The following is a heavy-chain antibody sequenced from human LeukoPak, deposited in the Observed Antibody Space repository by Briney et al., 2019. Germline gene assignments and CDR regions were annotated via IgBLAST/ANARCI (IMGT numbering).Heavy chain of an antibody. D-gene: IGHD4-17*01. V-gene: IGHV4-4*02. CDR1: GGSISSSNW. Sequence: SETLSLTCAVSGGSISSSNWWSWVRQPPGKGLEWIGEIYHSGSTNYNPSLKSRVTISVDKSKNQFSLKLSSVTAADTAVYYCARDGDYPTGGTHFDYWGQGTLVTVSS. CDR3: ARDGDYPTGGTHFDY. J-gene: IGHJ4*02. CDR2: IYHSGST.